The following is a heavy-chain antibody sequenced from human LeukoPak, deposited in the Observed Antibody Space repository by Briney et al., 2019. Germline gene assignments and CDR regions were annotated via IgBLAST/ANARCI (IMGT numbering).Heavy chain of an antibody. CDR2: ISYHGRKK. D-gene: IGHD2-15*01. CDR1: GFTFGTYA. J-gene: IGHJ4*02. CDR3: AKNSGGTCYSHLDY. Sequence: GGSLRLSCAASGFTFGTYAMHWVRQAPGKGLEWVSMISYHGRKKLYADSVKGRFTISRDNSKNTLYLQMNSLRAEDTAVYYCAKNSGGTCYSHLDYWGQGTLVTVSS. V-gene: IGHV3-30-3*02.